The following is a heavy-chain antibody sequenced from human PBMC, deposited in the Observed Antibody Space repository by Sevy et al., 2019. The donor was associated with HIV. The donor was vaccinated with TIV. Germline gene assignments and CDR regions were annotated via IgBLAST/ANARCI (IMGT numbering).Heavy chain of an antibody. CDR2: IYYSGST. CDR1: GGSISSGGYY. D-gene: IGHD6-6*01. Sequence: SETLSLTCTVSGGSISSGGYYWSWIRQHPGKGLEWIGYIYYSGSTYYNPSLKSRVTISVDTSKNQFSLKLSSVTAADTAVDYCARDRDLYSSSSVDYYYGMDVWGQGTTVTVSS. CDR3: ARDRDLYSSSSVDYYYGMDV. V-gene: IGHV4-31*03. J-gene: IGHJ6*02.